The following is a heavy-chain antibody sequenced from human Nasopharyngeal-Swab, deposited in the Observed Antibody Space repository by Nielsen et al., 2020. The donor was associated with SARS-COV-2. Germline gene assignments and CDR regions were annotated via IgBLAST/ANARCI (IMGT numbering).Heavy chain of an antibody. V-gene: IGHV3-23*01. CDR2: ISGSGGST. Sequence: GGSLRLSCAASGFTFSSYAMSWVRQAPGKGLEWVSAISGSGGSTYYADSVKGRFTISRDNSKNTLYLQMNSLRAEDTAVYYCAKVGRGYSYGYYYYYMDVWGKGTTVTFS. D-gene: IGHD5-18*01. CDR3: AKVGRGYSYGYYYYYMDV. J-gene: IGHJ6*03. CDR1: GFTFSSYA.